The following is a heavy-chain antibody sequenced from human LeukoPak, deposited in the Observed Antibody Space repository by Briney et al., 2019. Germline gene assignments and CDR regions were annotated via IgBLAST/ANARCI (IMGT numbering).Heavy chain of an antibody. Sequence: GGSLRLSCAASGFTFSSYWIHWVRQVPGKGLVWVSRIHGDGRTTTYADSVKGRFTISRDNAKDTLYLQMNSLRAEDTAVYYCARDNGENYHTAFDYWGQGTLVTVSS. CDR3: ARDNGENYHTAFDY. CDR1: GFTFSSYW. CDR2: IHGDGRTT. D-gene: IGHD2-8*01. J-gene: IGHJ4*02. V-gene: IGHV3-74*01.